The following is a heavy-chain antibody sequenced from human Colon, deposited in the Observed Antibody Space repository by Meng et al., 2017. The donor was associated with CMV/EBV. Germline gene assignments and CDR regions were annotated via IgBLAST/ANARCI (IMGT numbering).Heavy chain of an antibody. CDR1: GFTFSTYG. CDR3: ARNDYIDY. J-gene: IGHJ4*02. CDR2: ISYDGTNK. V-gene: IGHV3-30*03. Sequence: QVQLVESGGGVVQPGRSLTLSCAASGFTFSTYGMFWVRQAPGKGLDWVALISYDGTNKYYADSVKGRFSISRDNSKNTFFLQMDSLRPEDTAVYYCARNDYIDYWGQGTLVTVSS.